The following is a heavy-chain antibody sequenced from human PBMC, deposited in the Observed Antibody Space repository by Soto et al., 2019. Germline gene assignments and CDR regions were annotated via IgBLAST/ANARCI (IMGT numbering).Heavy chain of an antibody. CDR3: ARDTRDFWSSYYYNMDV. D-gene: IGHD3-3*01. J-gene: IGHJ6*02. V-gene: IGHV3-48*03. CDR1: GFTFRSYG. CDR2: ISSGGSTI. Sequence: EVQLVESGGGLVQPGGSLRLSCAPSGFTFRSYGMNWVRQAPGKGLEWVSYISSGGSTIYYADSVKGRFTISRDNAKNSLYLQMNSLRAEDTAVYYCARDTRDFWSSYYYNMDVWGQGTTVTVSS.